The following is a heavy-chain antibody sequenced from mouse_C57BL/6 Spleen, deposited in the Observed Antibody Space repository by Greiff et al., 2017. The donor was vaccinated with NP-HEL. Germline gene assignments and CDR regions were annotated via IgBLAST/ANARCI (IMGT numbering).Heavy chain of an antibody. CDR1: GFTFSDYG. V-gene: IGHV5-17*01. Sequence: EVQRVESGGGLVKPGGSLKLSCAASGFTFSDYGMHWVRQAPEKGLDWVAYISSGSTTIYYADTVKGRFTISRDNAKNTLFLQMTSLRSEDTAMYYCARNYYFDYWGQGTTLTVSS. CDR2: ISSGSTTI. J-gene: IGHJ2*01. CDR3: ARNYYFDY.